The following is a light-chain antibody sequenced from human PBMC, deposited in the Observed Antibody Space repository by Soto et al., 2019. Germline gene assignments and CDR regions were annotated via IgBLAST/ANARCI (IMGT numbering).Light chain of an antibody. J-gene: IGLJ2*01. Sequence: QSALTQPASVSGSLGQSITISCTGTSSDVGGYNFVSWYQQHPGKAPKLTIYEVSNRPSGVSNRFSGSKSGNTASLTISRLLAEDEADYYCSSYTSSSTLEVVFGGGTKVTVL. CDR3: SSYTSSSTLEVV. V-gene: IGLV2-14*01. CDR1: SSDVGGYNF. CDR2: EVS.